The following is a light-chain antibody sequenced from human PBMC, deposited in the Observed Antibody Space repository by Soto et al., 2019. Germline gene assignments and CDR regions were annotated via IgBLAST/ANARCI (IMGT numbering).Light chain of an antibody. V-gene: IGKV1-39*01. CDR3: QQSFSITYT. CDR2: AAS. J-gene: IGKJ2*01. CDR1: RSISTY. Sequence: DIQMTQSPSSLSASVGDRVTITCRASRSISTYLNWYQQKPGKVPKLLIYAASSLQSGVPSRFSGSGSGTDFTLTISSLQPEDFAPYYCQQSFSITYTFGQGTKLEIK.